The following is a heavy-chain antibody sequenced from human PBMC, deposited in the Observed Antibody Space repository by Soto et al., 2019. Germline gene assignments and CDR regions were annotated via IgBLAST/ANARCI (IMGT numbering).Heavy chain of an antibody. J-gene: IGHJ4*02. CDR1: GGSISNLY. V-gene: IGHV4-59*08. CDR2: IYYSGR. Sequence: SETLSLTCTVSGGSISNLYWSWIRQPPGKGLEWIGYIYYSGRNYNPSLKSRVTISVDTSKNQFSLKLSSVTAADTAVYYCARHGSNDSSGYHVGYWGQGTLVTVSS. D-gene: IGHD3-22*01. CDR3: ARHGSNDSSGYHVGY.